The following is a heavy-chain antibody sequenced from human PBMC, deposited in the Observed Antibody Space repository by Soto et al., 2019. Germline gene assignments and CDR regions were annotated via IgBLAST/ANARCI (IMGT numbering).Heavy chain of an antibody. CDR1: GYSFTSYW. CDR3: ARRARAAHQEGAYYYYMDV. V-gene: IGHV5-51*01. Sequence: GESLKISCKGSGYSFTSYWIGWVRQMPGKGLEWMGIIYPGDSDTRYSPSFQGQVTISADKSISPAYLQWSSLKASDTAMYYCARRARAAHQEGAYYYYMDVWGKGTTVTVSS. J-gene: IGHJ6*03. CDR2: IYPGDSDT. D-gene: IGHD6-6*01.